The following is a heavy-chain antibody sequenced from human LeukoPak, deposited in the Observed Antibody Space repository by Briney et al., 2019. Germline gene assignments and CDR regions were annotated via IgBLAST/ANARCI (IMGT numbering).Heavy chain of an antibody. J-gene: IGHJ4*02. Sequence: SETLSLTCTVSGGSISSYYWSWIRQPPGKGLEWIGYIYYSGSTNHNPSLKSRVTISVDTSKNQFSLKLSSVTAADTAVYYCARHLGSGWYDYWGQGTLVTVSS. D-gene: IGHD6-19*01. CDR3: ARHLGSGWYDY. CDR1: GGSISSYY. CDR2: IYYSGST. V-gene: IGHV4-59*08.